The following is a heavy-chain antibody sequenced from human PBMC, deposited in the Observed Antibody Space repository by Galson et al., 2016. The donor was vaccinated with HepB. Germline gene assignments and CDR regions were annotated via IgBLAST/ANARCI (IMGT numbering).Heavy chain of an antibody. CDR2: INHSGST. V-gene: IGHV4-34*01. J-gene: IGHJ6*04. CDR3: ARRGRIAARRTYYYGMDV. CDR1: GGSFSGYY. D-gene: IGHD6-6*01. Sequence: ETLSLTCAVYGGSFSGYYWSWIRQPPGKGLEWIGEINHSGSTNYNPSLKSRVTISVDTSKNQFSLKLSSVTAADTAVYYCARRGRIAARRTYYYGMDVWGKGTTVTVSA.